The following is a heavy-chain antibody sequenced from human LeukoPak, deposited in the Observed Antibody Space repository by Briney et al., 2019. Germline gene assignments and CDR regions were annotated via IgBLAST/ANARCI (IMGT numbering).Heavy chain of an antibody. V-gene: IGHV4-61*01. CDR2: VFNSGST. D-gene: IGHD5-12*01. J-gene: IGHJ4*02. CDR1: GGSVSSGNYY. CDR3: ASGGPYSGYIY. Sequence: SETLSLTCTVSGGSVSSGNYYWSWIRQPPGKGLEWIGYVFNSGSTNYNPSLKSRVGISVDKPKNQFSLKVSSVTAADTAVYYCASGGPYSGYIYWGQGSLVTASS.